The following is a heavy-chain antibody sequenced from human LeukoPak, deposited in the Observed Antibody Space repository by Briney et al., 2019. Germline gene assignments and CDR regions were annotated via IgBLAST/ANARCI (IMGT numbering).Heavy chain of an antibody. CDR2: ISYDGSNK. CDR1: GFTFSSYG. D-gene: IGHD3-3*01. CDR3: AKALRDFWSGYYDY. V-gene: IGHV3-30*18. J-gene: IGHJ4*02. Sequence: GGSLRLSCAASGFTFSSYGMHWVRQAPGKGLEWVAVISYDGSNKYYADSVKGRFTISRDNSKNTLYLQMNSLRAEDTAVYYCAKALRDFWSGYYDYWGQGTLVTVSS.